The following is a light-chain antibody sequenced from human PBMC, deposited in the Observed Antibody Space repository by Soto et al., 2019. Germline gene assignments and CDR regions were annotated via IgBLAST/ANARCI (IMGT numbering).Light chain of an antibody. J-gene: IGKJ3*01. V-gene: IGKV1-27*01. Sequence: DIQMTQSPSSLAASVGDRVTITCRASHDINNYLAWYQQKPGKVPNLLIYAASILQSGVPSRFSGSASGTDFTLTISSLQPEDVATYHCQNYNSAPFTFDPGTKVEIK. CDR3: QNYNSAPFT. CDR1: HDINNY. CDR2: AAS.